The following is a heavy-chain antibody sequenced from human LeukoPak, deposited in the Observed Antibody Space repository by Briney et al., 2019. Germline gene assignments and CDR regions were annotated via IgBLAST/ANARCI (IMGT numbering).Heavy chain of an antibody. D-gene: IGHD1-26*01. CDR1: GFTVNSNY. J-gene: IGHJ4*02. CDR2: LYSDGRT. CDR3: ARGGGYYPIDY. V-gene: IGHV3-53*01. Sequence: GGSLRLSCAASGFTVNSNYMNWVRQAPGKGLEWVSVLYSDGRTYYADSVRGRFTISRDTSKNTLYLQVNSLRAEDTAIYYCARGGGYYPIDYWGQGTLVTVSS.